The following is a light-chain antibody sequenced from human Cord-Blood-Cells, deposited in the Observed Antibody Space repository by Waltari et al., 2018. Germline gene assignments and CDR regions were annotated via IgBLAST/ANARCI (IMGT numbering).Light chain of an antibody. Sequence: QLVLTQSPSASASLGASVKLTCTLSSGHSSYAIACHHQQPEKGPRYLMKLNSDGSHSKGDGIPDRFSGSSSGAERYLTISSLQSEDEADYYCQTWGTGIWVFGGGTKLTVL. CDR3: QTWGTGIWV. J-gene: IGLJ3*02. V-gene: IGLV4-69*01. CDR2: LNSDGSH. CDR1: SGHSSYA.